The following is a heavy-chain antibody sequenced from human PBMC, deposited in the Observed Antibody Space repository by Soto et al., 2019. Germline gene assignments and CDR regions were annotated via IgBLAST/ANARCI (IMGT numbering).Heavy chain of an antibody. V-gene: IGHV1-69*13. Sequence: SVKVSCKASGGTFNNNAISWVRQAPGQGLEWMGGIIPILGTANYAQKFRGRVTITADESTSTGYMDLSSLRSEDTAVYYCARPYDSSDYYGGGMDVWGQGTTVTVSS. CDR2: IIPILGTA. CDR1: GGTFNNNA. CDR3: ARPYDSSDYYGGGMDV. J-gene: IGHJ6*02. D-gene: IGHD3-22*01.